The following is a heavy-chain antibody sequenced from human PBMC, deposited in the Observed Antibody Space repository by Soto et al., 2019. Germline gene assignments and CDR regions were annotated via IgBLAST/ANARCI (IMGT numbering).Heavy chain of an antibody. J-gene: IGHJ4*02. CDR1: VGSISSGGYS. D-gene: IGHD5-12*01. CDR3: DRAGSGSDPLLDY. V-gene: IGHV4-30-2*01. Sequence: SETLSLTCAVSVGSISSGGYSCSWMRQPPGKGLEWIGYIYHSGSTYYNPSLKSRVTISVDRSKNQFSLKLSSVTAADTAVYYCDRAGSGSDPLLDYWGQGTLVTVS. CDR2: IYHSGST.